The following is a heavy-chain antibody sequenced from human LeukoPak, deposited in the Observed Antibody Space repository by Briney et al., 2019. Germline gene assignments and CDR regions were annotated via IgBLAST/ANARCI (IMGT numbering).Heavy chain of an antibody. Sequence: GGSLRLSCAASGFTFSSYGMHWVREAPGKGLEWVAVISYDGSNKYYADSVKGRFTISRDNSKNTLYLQMNSLRAEDTAVYYCAKDLTLNFDIWGQGTMVTVSS. V-gene: IGHV3-30*18. CDR3: AKDLTLNFDI. CDR2: ISYDGSNK. D-gene: IGHD2-15*01. CDR1: GFTFSSYG. J-gene: IGHJ3*02.